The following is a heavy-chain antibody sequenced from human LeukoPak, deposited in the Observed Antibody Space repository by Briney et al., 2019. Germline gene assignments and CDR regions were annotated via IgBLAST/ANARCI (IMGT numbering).Heavy chain of an antibody. V-gene: IGHV3-23*01. CDR2: ISANGATT. CDR1: GFTFSSNA. Sequence: GGSLRLSCAASGFTFSSNAMSWVRQAPGKGLDWVSTISANGATTFYADSVKGRFTISRDNSKNTLYPQMNSLRAEDTAVYYCARDKKTDDYYYYGMDVWGQGTTVTVSS. CDR3: ARDKKTDDYYYYGMDV. J-gene: IGHJ6*02.